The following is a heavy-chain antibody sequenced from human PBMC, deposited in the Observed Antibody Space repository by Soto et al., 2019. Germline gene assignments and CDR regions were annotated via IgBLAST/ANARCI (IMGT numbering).Heavy chain of an antibody. V-gene: IGHV4-59*12. J-gene: IGHJ6*02. CDR2: IYYSGST. D-gene: IGHD2-15*01. Sequence: SEILSLTCTVSGGSISSYYWSWIRQPPGKGLEWIGYIYYSGSTNYNPSLKSRVTISVDTSKNQFSLKLSSVTAADTAVYYCARAGRGYCSGGSCYSGLHGMDVWGQGTTVTVSS. CDR1: GGSISSYY. CDR3: ARAGRGYCSGGSCYSGLHGMDV.